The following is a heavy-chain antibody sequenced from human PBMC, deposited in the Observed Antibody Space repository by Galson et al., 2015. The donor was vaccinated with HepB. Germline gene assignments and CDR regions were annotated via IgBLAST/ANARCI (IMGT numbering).Heavy chain of an antibody. D-gene: IGHD2-2*01. CDR1: GGTFSSYA. Sequence: SVKVSCKASGGTFSSYAISWVRQAPGQGLEWMGGIIPIFGTANYAQKFQGRVTITADESTSTAYMELSSLRSEDTAVYYCARDPLNSMVPAAPLDPWGQGTLVTVSS. CDR2: IIPIFGTA. V-gene: IGHV1-69*13. CDR3: ARDPLNSMVPAAPLDP. J-gene: IGHJ5*02.